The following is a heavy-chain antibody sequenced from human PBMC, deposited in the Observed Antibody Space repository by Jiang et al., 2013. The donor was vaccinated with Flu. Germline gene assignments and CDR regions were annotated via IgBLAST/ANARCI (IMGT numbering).Heavy chain of an antibody. CDR1: GYTFTGYY. Sequence: PGASVKVSCKASGYTFTGYYMHWVRQAPGQGLEWMGWINPNSGGTNYAQKFQGRVTMTRDTSISTAYMELSRLRSDDTAVYYCAREWATTVTTGGDAFDIWGQGTMVTVSS. D-gene: IGHD4-11*01. J-gene: IGHJ3*02. V-gene: IGHV1-2*02. CDR2: INPNSGGT. CDR3: AREWATTVTTGGDAFDI.